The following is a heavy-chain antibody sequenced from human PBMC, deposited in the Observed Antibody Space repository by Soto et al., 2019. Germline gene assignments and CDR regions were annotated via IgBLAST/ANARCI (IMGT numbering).Heavy chain of an antibody. J-gene: IGHJ4*02. D-gene: IGHD3-3*01. CDR2: IHYSGNT. CDR3: NRIEHQLLEWLCPDS. CDR1: NCSISGFY. Sequence: EILYVLFSVSNCSISGFYWTWIRQPPGKILEWIGYIHYSGNTYYNPSLKSRSSISLDTSKNQFSLKLDSVTVADTAVYYCNRIEHQLLEWLCPDSWGQGTLVTVSS. V-gene: IGHV4-59*06.